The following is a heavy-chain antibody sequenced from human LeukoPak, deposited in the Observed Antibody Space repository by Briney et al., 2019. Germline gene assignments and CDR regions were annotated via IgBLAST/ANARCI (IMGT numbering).Heavy chain of an antibody. Sequence: SETLSLTCTVSGVSISSSYYYWGWIRQPPGKGLEWIGSIYYSGSTNYNPSLKSRVTISVDTSKNQFSLKLSSVTAADTAVYYCARWFGELASWFDPWGQGTLVTVSS. J-gene: IGHJ5*02. V-gene: IGHV4-39*07. CDR2: IYYSGST. CDR3: ARWFGELASWFDP. D-gene: IGHD3-10*01. CDR1: GVSISSSYYY.